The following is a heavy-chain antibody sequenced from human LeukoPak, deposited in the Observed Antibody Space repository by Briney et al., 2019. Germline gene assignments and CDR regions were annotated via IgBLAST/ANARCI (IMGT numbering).Heavy chain of an antibody. J-gene: IGHJ4*02. CDR1: GSTSSPNA. D-gene: IGHD6-19*01. Sequence: GGPLSLPCAALGSTSSPNARHGAPKAPAKGLEGVAVISYDGSNKYYADSVKGRFTISRDNSKNTLYLQMNSLRAEDTAVYYCAREDSSGWYFDYWGQGTLVTVSS. CDR2: ISYDGSNK. CDR3: AREDSSGWYFDY. V-gene: IGHV3-30-3*01.